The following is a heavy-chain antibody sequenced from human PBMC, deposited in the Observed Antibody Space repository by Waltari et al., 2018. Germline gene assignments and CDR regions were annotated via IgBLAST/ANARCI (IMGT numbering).Heavy chain of an antibody. D-gene: IGHD3-22*01. Sequence: EVQLLESGGGLEQRGGSLRLSCAASGFTFSTYAMTWVRQAPGKGLDWVSVISGSGSGTYYADSVKGRFTISRDNSKNTLYLQMNSLRGEDTAVYYCAKDADYDSSGYVYDYWGQGTLVTVSS. CDR3: AKDADYDSSGYVYDY. V-gene: IGHV3-23*01. CDR2: ISGSGSGT. CDR1: GFTFSTYA. J-gene: IGHJ4*02.